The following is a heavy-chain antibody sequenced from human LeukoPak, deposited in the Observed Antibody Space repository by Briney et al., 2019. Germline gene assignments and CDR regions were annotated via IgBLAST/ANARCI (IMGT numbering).Heavy chain of an antibody. V-gene: IGHV3-21*01. Sequence: GGSLRLSCAASGFTFSSYSMNWVRQAPGKGLEWVSSISSSSSYIYYTDSVKGRFTISRDNAKNSLYLQMNSLRAEDTAVYYCARGEQQLVPYYYYGMDVWGQGTTVTVSS. CDR3: ARGEQQLVPYYYYGMDV. D-gene: IGHD6-13*01. J-gene: IGHJ6*02. CDR2: ISSSSSYI. CDR1: GFTFSSYS.